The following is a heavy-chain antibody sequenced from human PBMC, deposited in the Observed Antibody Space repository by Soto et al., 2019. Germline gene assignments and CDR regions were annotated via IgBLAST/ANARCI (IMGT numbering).Heavy chain of an antibody. CDR3: ERERGASSPFDY. D-gene: IGHD6-19*01. Sequence: QVQLVQSGAEVKKPGASVKVSCKASGYTFTSYDINWVRQATGQGLEWMGWMNPNSGNTGYAQKFQGRVTMTRNTAITKAYMELSSMRSEDTAVYYCERERGASSPFDYWGQGTLVTVSS. CDR1: GYTFTSYD. V-gene: IGHV1-8*01. CDR2: MNPNSGNT. J-gene: IGHJ4*02.